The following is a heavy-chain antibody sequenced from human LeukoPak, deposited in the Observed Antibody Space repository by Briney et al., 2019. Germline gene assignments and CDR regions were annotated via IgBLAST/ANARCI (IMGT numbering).Heavy chain of an antibody. CDR3: ARDDYGDYYFDY. V-gene: IGHV3-74*01. D-gene: IGHD4-17*01. J-gene: IGHJ4*02. CDR2: IDSDGSNT. CDR1: GSTFSSYW. Sequence: GGSLRLSCAASGSTFSSYWMHWVRQAPGKGLVWVSRIDSDGSNTNYADSVKVRFTVSRDNAKNTLYLQMNSLRAEDTAVYYCARDDYGDYYFDYWGQGTLVTVSS.